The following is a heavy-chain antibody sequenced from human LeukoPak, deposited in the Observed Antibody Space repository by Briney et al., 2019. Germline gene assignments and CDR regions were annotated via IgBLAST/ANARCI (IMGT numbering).Heavy chain of an antibody. Sequence: GSSVKVSCKASGGTFSSYTISWVRQAPGQGLEWMGRIIPILGIANYAQKFQGRVTITADKSTSTAYMELSSLRSEDTAVYYCARDLSGGCSSTSCYNWGQGTLVTVSS. J-gene: IGHJ4*02. V-gene: IGHV1-69*04. CDR3: ARDLSGGCSSTSCYN. CDR1: GGTFSSYT. CDR2: IIPILGIA. D-gene: IGHD2-2*02.